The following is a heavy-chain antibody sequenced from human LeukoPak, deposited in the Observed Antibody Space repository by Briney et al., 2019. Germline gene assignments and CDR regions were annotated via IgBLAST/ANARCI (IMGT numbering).Heavy chain of an antibody. J-gene: IGHJ4*02. V-gene: IGHV3-23*01. CDR1: GFAFSSSW. Sequence: PGGSLRLSCAASGFAFSSSWMLWVRQAPGKGLEWVSAISGSGGSTYYADSVKGRFTISRDNSKNTLYLQMNSLRAEDTAVYYCAISRYSGSYPFDYWGQGTLVTVSS. D-gene: IGHD1-26*01. CDR3: AISRYSGSYPFDY. CDR2: ISGSGGST.